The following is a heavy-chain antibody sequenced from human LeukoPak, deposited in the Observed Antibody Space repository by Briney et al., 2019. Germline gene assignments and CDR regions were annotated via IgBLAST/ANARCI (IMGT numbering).Heavy chain of an antibody. D-gene: IGHD5-18*01. CDR3: AKKRGYSYGAIDY. V-gene: IGHV3-23*01. CDR2: ISGSGGST. Sequence: PGGSLRLSCAASGFTFSSYAMSWVRQAPGKGLEWVSAISGSGGSTYYADSVKGRFAISRDNSKNTLYPQMSSLRAEDTAVYYCAKKRGYSYGAIDYWGQGTLVTVSS. J-gene: IGHJ4*02. CDR1: GFTFSSYA.